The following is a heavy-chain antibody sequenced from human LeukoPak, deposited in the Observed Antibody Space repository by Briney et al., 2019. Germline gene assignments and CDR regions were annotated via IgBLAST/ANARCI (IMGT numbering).Heavy chain of an antibody. D-gene: IGHD3-10*01. J-gene: IGHJ6*02. V-gene: IGHV3-33*01. CDR3: ARDRGFYRYGSGSYYANYGMDV. CDR1: GFTFNSYG. Sequence: GRSLRLSCAASGFTFNSYGMHWVRQAPGKGLEGVAVIWYDGSNKYYADSVKGRFTISRDNSKNTLYLQMNSLRAEDTAVYYCARDRGFYRYGSGSYYANYGMDVWGQGTTVTVSS. CDR2: IWYDGSNK.